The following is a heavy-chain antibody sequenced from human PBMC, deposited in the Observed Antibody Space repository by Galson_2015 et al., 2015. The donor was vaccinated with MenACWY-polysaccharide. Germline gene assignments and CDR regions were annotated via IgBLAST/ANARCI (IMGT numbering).Heavy chain of an antibody. CDR3: AKDNWLRREVLVGDYDY. D-gene: IGHD4-17*01. CDR1: GFIFNHYG. J-gene: IGHJ4*02. Sequence: SLRLSCAASGFIFNHYGIHWVRQAPGKGLERVALISYDETNKHYADSVKGRFTISRDTSKSVVYLQMNSLRVEDTALYFCAKDNWLRREVLVGDYDYWGQGTLFAASS. CDR2: ISYDETNK. V-gene: IGHV3-30*18.